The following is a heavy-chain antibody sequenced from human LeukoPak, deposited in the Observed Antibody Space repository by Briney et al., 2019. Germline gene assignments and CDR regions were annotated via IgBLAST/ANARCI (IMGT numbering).Heavy chain of an antibody. J-gene: IGHJ3*01. CDR3: ARKPDAFDL. Sequence: GGSLRLSCVASGFTLTSYAMHWVRQAPGKGLEWVTVISYDGSIKYYADSVKGRFTISRDISKNTLYLQMNSLRVEDTAVYYCARKPDAFDLWGQGTMVTASS. CDR2: ISYDGSIK. V-gene: IGHV3-30-3*01. CDR1: GFTLTSYA.